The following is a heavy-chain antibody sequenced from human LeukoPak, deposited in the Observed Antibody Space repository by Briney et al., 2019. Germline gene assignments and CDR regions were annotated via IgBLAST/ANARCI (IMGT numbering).Heavy chain of an antibody. V-gene: IGHV3-48*03. D-gene: IGHD2-21*02. CDR1: GFIFSNYE. Sequence: PGGSLRLSCAASGFIFSNYEMNWVRQAPGKGLEWISYISSSGSTIYYADSVKGRFTISRDNSKNTLYLQMNSLRAEDTAVYYCARGMGTADYWGQGTLVTVSS. CDR3: ARGMGTADY. CDR2: ISSSGSTI. J-gene: IGHJ4*02.